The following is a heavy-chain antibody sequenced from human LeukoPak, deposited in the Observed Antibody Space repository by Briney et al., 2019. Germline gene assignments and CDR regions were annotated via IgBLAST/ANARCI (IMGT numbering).Heavy chain of an antibody. CDR2: IKQDGSEK. D-gene: IGHD1-1*01. CDR3: ARDHVHSGFDY. Sequence: SGGSLRLSCAASGFTFSSYWMSWVHQAPGKGLEWVANIKQDGSEKYYVDSVKGRFTVSRDNAKNSLYLQMNSLRAEDTAVYYCARDHVHSGFDYWGQGTLVTVSS. CDR1: GFTFSSYW. V-gene: IGHV3-7*01. J-gene: IGHJ4*02.